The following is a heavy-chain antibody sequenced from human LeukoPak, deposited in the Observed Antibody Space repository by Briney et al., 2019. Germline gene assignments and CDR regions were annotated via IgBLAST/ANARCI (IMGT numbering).Heavy chain of an antibody. CDR3: ARGFYGDYIDS. Sequence: PSETLSLTCTVSGDSISPYYWSWIRQPPGKGLEWIGYISYSGSTNYNTSLKSRVTISVDTSKNQFSLKLSSVTAADTAVYYCARGFYGDYIDSWGQGTLVTVSS. D-gene: IGHD4-17*01. V-gene: IGHV4-59*01. CDR2: ISYSGST. J-gene: IGHJ4*02. CDR1: GDSISPYY.